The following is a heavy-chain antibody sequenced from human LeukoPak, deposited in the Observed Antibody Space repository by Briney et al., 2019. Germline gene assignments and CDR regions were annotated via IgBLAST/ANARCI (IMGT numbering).Heavy chain of an antibody. V-gene: IGHV4-34*01. J-gene: IGHJ6*03. CDR2: INHSGST. Sequence: PSETLSLTCAVYGGSFSGYYWSWIRQPSGKGLEWIGEINHSGSTNYNPSLKSRVTISVDTSKNQFSLKLSSVTAADTAVYYCARDPGNYYDSSGHYYYYYMDVWGKGTTVTVSS. CDR1: GGSFSGYY. D-gene: IGHD3-22*01. CDR3: ARDPGNYYDSSGHYYYYYMDV.